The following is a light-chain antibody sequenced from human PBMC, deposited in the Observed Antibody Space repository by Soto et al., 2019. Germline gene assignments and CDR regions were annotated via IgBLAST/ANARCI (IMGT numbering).Light chain of an antibody. J-gene: IGKJ2*01. V-gene: IGKV4-1*01. CDR1: QSVLYSSNNKNY. CDR3: QQYESTPPT. Sequence: DIVMTQSPDSLAVSLGERATINCKSSQSVLYSSNNKNYLAWYQQRPGQPPELLIYWASTRESGVPDRFSGSGSGTDFTLTITGLQAEDVAVYYCQQYESTPPTFGQGTKLEIK. CDR2: WAS.